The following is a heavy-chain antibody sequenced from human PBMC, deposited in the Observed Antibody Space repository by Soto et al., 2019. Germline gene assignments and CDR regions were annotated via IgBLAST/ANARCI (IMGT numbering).Heavy chain of an antibody. Sequence: PSETLSLTCTVSGSSISPYYWSWIRQPPGKGLEWIVYIYYSWSTKYNPSLKSRVTISLATTKNQFSLRLRSVTAAGTAVYCCVRVGGYYGDYPNFDYWGQGALVTVSS. CDR1: GSSISPYY. CDR3: VRVGGYYGDYPNFDY. V-gene: IGHV4-59*01. D-gene: IGHD4-17*01. CDR2: IYYSWST. J-gene: IGHJ4*02.